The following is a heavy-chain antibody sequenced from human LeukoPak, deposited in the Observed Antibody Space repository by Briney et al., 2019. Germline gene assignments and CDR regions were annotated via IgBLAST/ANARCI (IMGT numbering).Heavy chain of an antibody. Sequence: GGSLRLSCAASGFTFSNFGMHWVRQAPGQGLERVAVISYDGSNKYYADSVKGRFTISRDNSKNTLYLQMNSLRAEDTAVYYCAKASVYVYYGMDVWGQGTTLTVSS. CDR3: AKASVYVYYGMDV. CDR2: ISYDGSNK. CDR1: GFTFSNFG. V-gene: IGHV3-30*18. J-gene: IGHJ6*02. D-gene: IGHD3-16*02.